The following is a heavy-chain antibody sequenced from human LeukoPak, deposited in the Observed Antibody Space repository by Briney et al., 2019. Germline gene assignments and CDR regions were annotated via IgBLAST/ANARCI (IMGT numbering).Heavy chain of an antibody. D-gene: IGHD4-17*01. CDR3: AKGARGDTVTSIVGLNWFDP. CDR2: ISYDGSHK. V-gene: IGHV3-30*18. CDR1: GITFRSYG. Sequence: GGSLRLSCAASGITFRSYGMHWVRQAPGKGLEWVAVISYDGSHKYYADSVKGRFSISRDNSKNTLYLQVNSLRADDTAVYYCAKGARGDTVTSIVGLNWFDPWGQGTLVTVSS. J-gene: IGHJ5*02.